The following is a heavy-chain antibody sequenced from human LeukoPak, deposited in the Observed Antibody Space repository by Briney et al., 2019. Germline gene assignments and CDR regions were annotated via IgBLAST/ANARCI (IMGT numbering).Heavy chain of an antibody. Sequence: SETLSLTCTVSGGSIRTDYWSWLRQPPGKGLEGIAFVHYSGTTNYNPSLKSRVTISEDTSKSQFSLKLSSVTAADTAVYYCARGGASSKFFDYWGQGALVTVSS. CDR2: VHYSGTT. D-gene: IGHD6-6*01. V-gene: IGHV4-59*01. CDR3: ARGGASSKFFDY. CDR1: GGSIRTDY. J-gene: IGHJ4*02.